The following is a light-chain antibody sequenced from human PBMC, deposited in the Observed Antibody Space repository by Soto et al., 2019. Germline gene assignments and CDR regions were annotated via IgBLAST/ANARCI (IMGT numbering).Light chain of an antibody. CDR2: WAS. CDR1: QSVLYSSNNRNY. J-gene: IGKJ1*01. Sequence: DIVMTQSPDSLAVSLGERATINCKSSQSVLYSSNNRNYLAWYQLKPGQPPQLLIYWASTRESGVPDRFSGSGSGTDFTLTISSLQAEDVAVYYCQEYYTTPWTFGQGTKVEIK. CDR3: QEYYTTPWT. V-gene: IGKV4-1*01.